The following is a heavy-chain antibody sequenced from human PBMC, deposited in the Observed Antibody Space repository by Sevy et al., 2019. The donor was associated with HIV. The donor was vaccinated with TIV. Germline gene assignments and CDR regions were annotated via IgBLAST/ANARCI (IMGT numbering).Heavy chain of an antibody. CDR3: ARGQKGKYSAYDGAGYYGMDV. Sequence: GGSLRLSCTASGFSFNTYSMNWVRQGPGKGLEWVSSISSSGNYIYYADSVKGRITISRDNAKNSLYLQMNSLRAEDTAVYYCARGQKGKYSAYDGAGYYGMDVWGQGTTVTVSS. CDR2: ISSSGNYI. CDR1: GFSFNTYS. D-gene: IGHD5-12*01. V-gene: IGHV3-21*01. J-gene: IGHJ6*02.